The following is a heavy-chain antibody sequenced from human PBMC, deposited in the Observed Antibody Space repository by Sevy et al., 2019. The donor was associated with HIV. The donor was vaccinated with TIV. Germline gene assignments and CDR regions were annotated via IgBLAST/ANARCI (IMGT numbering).Heavy chain of an antibody. D-gene: IGHD3-22*01. V-gene: IGHV1-2*02. CDR1: GHTFTGYY. CDR3: TRSGYYYGFDY. J-gene: IGHJ4*02. CDR2: INANSGGT. Sequence: ASVNVSCKASGHTFTGYYIHWVRQAPGQGLEWMGWINANSGGTNYAQKFQDRVIMTSDTSISTVYMDLSRLRSDDTAVYFCTRSGYYYGFDYWGQGTLVTVSS.